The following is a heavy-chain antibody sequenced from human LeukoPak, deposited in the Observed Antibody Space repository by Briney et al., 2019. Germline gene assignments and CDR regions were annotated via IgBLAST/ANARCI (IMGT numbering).Heavy chain of an antibody. CDR1: GGSINSGNYY. Sequence: PSETLSLTCTVSGGSINSGNYYYNWIRQPAGKGLEWIGRIYTSGNTEYNPSLKSRVTISVDTSKSQFSLKLTSVTAADTAVYYCARVPQKLVVTAILFVGTPKNSNWFDPWGQGTLVTVSS. CDR2: IYTSGNT. J-gene: IGHJ5*02. D-gene: IGHD2-21*02. V-gene: IGHV4-61*02. CDR3: ARVPQKLVVTAILFVGTPKNSNWFDP.